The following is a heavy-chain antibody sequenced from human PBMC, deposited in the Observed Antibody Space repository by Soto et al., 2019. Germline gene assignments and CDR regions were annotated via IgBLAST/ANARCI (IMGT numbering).Heavy chain of an antibody. V-gene: IGHV3-23*01. D-gene: IGHD6-19*01. CDR1: GFTFSSYA. CDR3: AKGRDSGSHFDY. CDR2: TSGSGGST. J-gene: IGHJ4*02. Sequence: EVQLLESGGGLVQPGGSLRLSCAASGFTFSSYAMSWVRQAPGKGLEWVSATSGSGGSTYYADSVKGRFTISRDNSKNTLYLQMNSPRAEDTAVYYCAKGRDSGSHFDYWGQGTLVTVSS.